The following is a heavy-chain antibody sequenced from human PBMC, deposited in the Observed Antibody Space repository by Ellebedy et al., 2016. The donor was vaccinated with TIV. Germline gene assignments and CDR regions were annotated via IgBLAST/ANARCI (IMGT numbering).Heavy chain of an antibody. D-gene: IGHD6-13*01. CDR2: ITGSGSSA. CDR1: GFTFGSFA. Sequence: GGSLRLSXAASGFTFGSFAMTWVRQAPGKGLEWVAGITGSGSSADYADSVKGRFTISRDNPKNTLYLQMNSLRAEDTAVYYCAKCRATTWYDWFDPWGQGTLVTVSS. V-gene: IGHV3-23*01. J-gene: IGHJ5*02. CDR3: AKCRATTWYDWFDP.